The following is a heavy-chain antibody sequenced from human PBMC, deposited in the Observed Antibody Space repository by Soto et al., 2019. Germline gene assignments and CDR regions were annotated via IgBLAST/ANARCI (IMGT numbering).Heavy chain of an antibody. D-gene: IGHD4-17*01. CDR1: GFTFSNFA. V-gene: IGHV3-23*01. Sequence: EVQLLESGEGLVQPGGSLRLSCAASGFTFSNFAMSWVRQAPGKGLEWVSGVSGRGGSTKYAESVKGRFTISRDNSRNTLYLQVNSLRAEDTAVYYCAKDSTVTTSLYFYYYGFDVWGQGTAVTVSS. J-gene: IGHJ6*02. CDR3: AKDSTVTTSLYFYYYGFDV. CDR2: VSGRGGST.